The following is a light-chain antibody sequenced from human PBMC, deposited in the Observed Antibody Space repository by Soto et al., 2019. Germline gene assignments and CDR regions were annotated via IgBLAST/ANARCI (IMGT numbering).Light chain of an antibody. Sequence: QSVLTQPASVSGSPGQSVTISCTGTSSDIGTSNIVSWYQQHPGKAPKLIIYEVYNRPSRVSDRFSGSTSGNTASLTISGLQAEDEADYCCSYAGRGFLLFGGGTKLTVL. CDR3: CSYAGRGFLL. J-gene: IGLJ2*01. V-gene: IGLV2-23*02. CDR1: SSDIGTSNI. CDR2: EVY.